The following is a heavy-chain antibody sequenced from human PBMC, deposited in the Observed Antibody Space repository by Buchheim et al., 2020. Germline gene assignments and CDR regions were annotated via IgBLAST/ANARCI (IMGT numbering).Heavy chain of an antibody. V-gene: IGHV3-33*01. CDR2: IWYDGSNK. J-gene: IGHJ6*02. CDR3: ARDQSRVDIMATMRELYYYGMDV. Sequence: QVQLVESGGGVVQPGRSLRLSCAASGFTFSSYGMHWVRQAPGKGLEWVAVIWYDGSNKYYADSVKGRFTISRDNSKNTLYLQMNSLRAEDTAVYYCARDQSRVDIMATMRELYYYGMDVWGQGTT. CDR1: GFTFSSYG. D-gene: IGHD5-12*01.